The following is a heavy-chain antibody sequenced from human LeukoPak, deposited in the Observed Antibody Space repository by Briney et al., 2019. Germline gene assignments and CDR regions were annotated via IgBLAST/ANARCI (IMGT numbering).Heavy chain of an antibody. Sequence: GGSLRLSCAASGFTFDDYGMSWVRHAPGKGMEWVSGINWNGGSTEYADSVKGRFTISRDNAKNSLYLQMNSLRAEDTALYYCARASYSGYDSDYWGQGTLVTVSA. CDR1: GFTFDDYG. D-gene: IGHD5-12*01. J-gene: IGHJ4*02. CDR2: INWNGGST. V-gene: IGHV3-20*04. CDR3: ARASYSGYDSDY.